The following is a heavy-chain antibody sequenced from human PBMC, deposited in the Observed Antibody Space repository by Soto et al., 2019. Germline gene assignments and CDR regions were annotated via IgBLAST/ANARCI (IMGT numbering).Heavy chain of an antibody. D-gene: IGHD2-15*01. V-gene: IGHV1-46*01. CDR2: INPSGGST. CDR3: AREYCSGGSCYRNYYYYGMDV. Sequence: GASVKVSCKASGYTFTSYYMHWVRQAPGQGLEWMGIINPSGGSTSYAQKFQGRVTMTRDTSTSTVYMELSSLRSEDTAVYYCAREYCSGGSCYRNYYYYGMDVWGQGTTVTVS. CDR1: GYTFTSYY. J-gene: IGHJ6*02.